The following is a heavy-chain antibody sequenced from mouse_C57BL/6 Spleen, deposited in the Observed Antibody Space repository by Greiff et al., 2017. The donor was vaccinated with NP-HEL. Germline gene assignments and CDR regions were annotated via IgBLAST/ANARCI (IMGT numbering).Heavy chain of an antibody. D-gene: IGHD6-5*01. CDR3: ARKAYGPSGYWYFDV. V-gene: IGHV2-9-1*01. CDR1: GFSLTSYA. J-gene: IGHJ1*03. Sequence: VQLQQSGPGLAAPSQSLSITCTVSGFSLTSYAISWVRQPPGKGLEWLGVIWTGGGTNYNSAPKYRLSISKDNSKSQVFLKMNSLQTDDTARYYWARKAYGPSGYWYFDVWGTGTTVTVSS. CDR2: IWTGGGT.